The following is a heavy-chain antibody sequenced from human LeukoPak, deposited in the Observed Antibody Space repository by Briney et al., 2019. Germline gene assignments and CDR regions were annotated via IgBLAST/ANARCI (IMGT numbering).Heavy chain of an antibody. CDR2: IFYSGST. CDR3: ARGRGEGRGIALIRGVRAPSYNWFDP. D-gene: IGHD3-10*01. V-gene: IGHV4-39*07. J-gene: IGHJ5*02. Sequence: SETLSLTCSVSGGSISSSSYFWGWIRQPPGKGLEWIGSIFYSGSTYYSPSLKSRVTISVDTSKNQFSLKLTSVTAADTAVYYCARGRGEGRGIALIRGVRAPSYNWFDPWGHGTLVTVSS. CDR1: GGSISSSSYF.